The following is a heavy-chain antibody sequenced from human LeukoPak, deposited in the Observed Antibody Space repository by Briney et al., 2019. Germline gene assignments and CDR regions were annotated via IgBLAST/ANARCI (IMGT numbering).Heavy chain of an antibody. CDR2: IKHDGGEE. D-gene: IGHD2-2*02. Sequence: SGGSLRLSCAASGFTFRSSYMSWVRQAPGKGLEWVAHIKHDGGEEYSVDSVKGRFTISRDNAKNSLYLQMNSLRAEDTAVYYCARDDCSSTSCYMSGLYYYGMDVWGQGTTVTVSS. V-gene: IGHV3-7*01. CDR3: ARDDCSSTSCYMSGLYYYGMDV. CDR1: GFTFRSSY. J-gene: IGHJ6*02.